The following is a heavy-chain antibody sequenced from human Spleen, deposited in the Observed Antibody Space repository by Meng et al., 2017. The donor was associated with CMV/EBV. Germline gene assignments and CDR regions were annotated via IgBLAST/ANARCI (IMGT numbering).Heavy chain of an antibody. CDR1: GFTFSSYG. D-gene: IGHD3-16*02. V-gene: IGHV3-23*03. J-gene: IGHJ5*02. CDR3: AKVVVSSWFDP. CDR2: IYSGGGRT. Sequence: GGSLRLSCAASGFTFSSYGMTWVRQAPGKGLEWVSVIYSGGGRTYYADSVKGRFTISRDNSKNTLYLQMNSLRAEDTAVYYCAKVVVSSWFDPWGQGTLVTVSS.